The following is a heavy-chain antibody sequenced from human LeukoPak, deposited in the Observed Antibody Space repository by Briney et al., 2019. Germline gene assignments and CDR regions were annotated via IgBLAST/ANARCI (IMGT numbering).Heavy chain of an antibody. V-gene: IGHV3-7*03. D-gene: IGHD5-18*01. J-gene: IGHJ4*02. CDR3: ARGGYSYGNFDY. CDR2: IKQDGSER. Sequence: PGGSLRLSCAASGLTFSSYWMTWVRQAPGKGLEWVANIKQDGSERYYADSVKGRFTISRDSAKNSLYLEMNSLRVEDTAVYYCARGGYSYGNFDYWGQGTLVTVSS. CDR1: GLTFSSYW.